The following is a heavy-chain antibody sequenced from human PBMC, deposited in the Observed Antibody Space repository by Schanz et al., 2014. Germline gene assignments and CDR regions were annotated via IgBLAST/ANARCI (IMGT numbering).Heavy chain of an antibody. Sequence: QVQLQESGPGLVKPSHTLSLTCTVSGGSIRSGTYYWSWIRQPAGKALEWVGRVFPNGITNYNPSLKSRVTITRDASKNQFTLRLEALTAADTAVYYCARDTTWRLDLWGRGTLVTVSS. CDR1: GGSIRSGTYY. CDR2: VFPNGIT. V-gene: IGHV4-61*02. J-gene: IGHJ2*01. D-gene: IGHD1-1*01. CDR3: ARDTTWRLDL.